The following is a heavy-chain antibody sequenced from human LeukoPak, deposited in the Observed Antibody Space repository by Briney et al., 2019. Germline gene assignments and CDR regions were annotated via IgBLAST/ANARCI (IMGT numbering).Heavy chain of an antibody. Sequence: GGFLRLSCAASGFTFSSYAMHWVRQAPGKGLEWVAVISYDGSNKYYADSVKGRFTISRDNSKNTLYLQMNSLRAEDTAVYYCARDLPYSSGWTKSYYYYGMDVWGQGTTVTVSS. CDR1: GFTFSSYA. J-gene: IGHJ6*02. CDR2: ISYDGSNK. V-gene: IGHV3-30-3*01. D-gene: IGHD6-19*01. CDR3: ARDLPYSSGWTKSYYYYGMDV.